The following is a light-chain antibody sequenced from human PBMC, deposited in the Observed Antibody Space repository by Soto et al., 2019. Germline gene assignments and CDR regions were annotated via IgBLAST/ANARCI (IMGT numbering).Light chain of an antibody. Sequence: DIVMTQSPDSLAVSLGERATINCKSSQSVLYSSNNKNYLAWYQQKPGQPPKLLIYWASTRESGVPDRFSGSGSGTDFTLTISSLQAEDVAVCYCQQYYSTPLFTFGPGTKVEIK. CDR1: QSVLYSSNNKNY. CDR3: QQYYSTPLFT. V-gene: IGKV4-1*01. J-gene: IGKJ3*01. CDR2: WAS.